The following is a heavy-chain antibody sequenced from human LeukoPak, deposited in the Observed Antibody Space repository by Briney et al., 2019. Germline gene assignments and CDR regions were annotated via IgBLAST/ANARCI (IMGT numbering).Heavy chain of an antibody. CDR2: ISSSSSYI. Sequence: GGSLKLSCAASGFTFSSYSMNWVRQAPGKGLEWVSSISSSSSYIYYADSVKGRFTISRDNAKNSLYLQMNSLRAEDTAVYYCARGRAARPDAFDIWGQGTMVTVSS. V-gene: IGHV3-21*01. CDR3: ARGRAARPDAFDI. D-gene: IGHD6-6*01. CDR1: GFTFSSYS. J-gene: IGHJ3*02.